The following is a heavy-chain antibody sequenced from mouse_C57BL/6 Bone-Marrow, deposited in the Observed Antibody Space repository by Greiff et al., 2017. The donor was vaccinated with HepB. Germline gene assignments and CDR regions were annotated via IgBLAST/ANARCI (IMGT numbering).Heavy chain of an antibody. CDR1: GYSFTSYY. CDR3: ARGGYDYPFAY. D-gene: IGHD2-4*01. Sequence: QVQLKESGPELVKPGASVKISCKASGYSFTSYYIHWVKQRPGQGLEWIGWIYPGSGNTKYNEKFKGKATLTADTSSSTAYMQLSSLTSEDSAVYYCARGGYDYPFAYWGQGTLVTVSA. V-gene: IGHV1-66*01. J-gene: IGHJ3*01. CDR2: IYPGSGNT.